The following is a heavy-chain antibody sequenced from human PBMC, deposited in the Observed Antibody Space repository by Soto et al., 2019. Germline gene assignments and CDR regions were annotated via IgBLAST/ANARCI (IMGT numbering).Heavy chain of an antibody. CDR1: GGTFSSYT. J-gene: IGHJ5*02. CDR2: MNPNRGNT. V-gene: IGHV1-8*02. Sequence: ASVKVSWKASGGTFSSYTISWVRQAPGQGLEWMGRMNPNRGNTGFAQKFQGRVTMTRNTSISTAYMELSSLTSDDTAVYYCARRSVLAIPYSFDPWGQGTLVTVSS. D-gene: IGHD3-3*01. CDR3: ARRSVLAIPYSFDP.